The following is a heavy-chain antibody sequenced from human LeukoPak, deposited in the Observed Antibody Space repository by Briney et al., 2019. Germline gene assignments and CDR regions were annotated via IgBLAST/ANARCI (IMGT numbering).Heavy chain of an antibody. CDR1: GFTFSSYG. V-gene: IGHV3-33*01. J-gene: IGHJ4*02. CDR2: IWYDGSNK. Sequence: GGSLRLSCAASGFTFSSYGMHWVRQAPGKGLEWVAVIWYDGSNKYYADSVKGRFTISRDNSKNTLYLQMNSLRAEDTAAYYCARAYARGSYDYWGQGTLVTVSS. D-gene: IGHD1-26*01. CDR3: ARAYARGSYDY.